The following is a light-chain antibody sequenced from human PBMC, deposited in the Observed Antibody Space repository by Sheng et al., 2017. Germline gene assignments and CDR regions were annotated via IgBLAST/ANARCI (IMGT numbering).Light chain of an antibody. V-gene: IGLV3-21*03. Sequence: SYVLTQPPSVSVAPGKTARITCGGNNIGSKSVHWYQQKPGQAPVLVVYHDSARPSGXPERFSGSNSGNTATLTISRVEAGDEVDYYCQVWDSSSDXWVFGGGTKLTVL. CDR2: HDS. CDR3: QVWDSSSDXWV. CDR1: NIGSKS. J-gene: IGLJ3*02.